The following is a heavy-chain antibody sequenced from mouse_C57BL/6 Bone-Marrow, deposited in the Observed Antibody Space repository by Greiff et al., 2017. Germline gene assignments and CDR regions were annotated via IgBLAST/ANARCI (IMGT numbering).Heavy chain of an antibody. J-gene: IGHJ3*01. CDR3: EIWDEAY. CDR1: GYTFTSYG. Sequence: VHVKQSGAELVRPGSSVKMSCKTSGYTFTSYGINWVKQRPGQGLEWIGYIYLGNGYTEYNEKFKGKATLTSDTSSSTAYMQLSSLTSEDSAIYFCEIWDEAYWGQGTLVTVSA. V-gene: IGHV1-58*01. CDR2: IYLGNGYT. D-gene: IGHD4-1*01.